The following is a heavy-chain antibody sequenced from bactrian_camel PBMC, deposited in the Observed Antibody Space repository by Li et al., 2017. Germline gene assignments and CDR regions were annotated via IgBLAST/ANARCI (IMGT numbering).Heavy chain of an antibody. D-gene: IGHD6*01. J-gene: IGHJ4*01. CDR2: IGVDGST. CDR3: NARGDWYCNN. Sequence: QVQLVESGGGSVQAGESLRLSCTAPGFTSHNCGMNWFRQAAGKQREWVAGIGVDGSTGYLDAVKGRFTISKDKAKDTVYLQMNNLKPEDTAIYICNARGDWYCNNWGQGTQVTVS. V-gene: IGHV3S53*01. CDR1: GFTSHNCG.